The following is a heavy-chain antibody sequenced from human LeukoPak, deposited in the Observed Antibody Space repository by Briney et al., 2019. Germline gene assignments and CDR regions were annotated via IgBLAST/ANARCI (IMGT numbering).Heavy chain of an antibody. CDR2: IYYSGST. CDR3: ARRGVPAAMRVGALDI. V-gene: IGHV4-39*01. J-gene: IGHJ3*02. Sequence: PSETLSLTCTVSGGSISSSSYYWGWIRQPPGKGLEWIGSIYYSGSTYYNPSLKSRVTISVDTSKNQFSLKLSSVTAADTAVYYCARRGVPAAMRVGALDIWGQGTMVTVSS. CDR1: GGSISSSSYY. D-gene: IGHD2-2*01.